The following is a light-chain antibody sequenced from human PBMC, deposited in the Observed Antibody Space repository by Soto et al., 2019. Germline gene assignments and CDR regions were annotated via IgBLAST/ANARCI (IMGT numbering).Light chain of an antibody. V-gene: IGKV3-11*01. Sequence: EIVLTQSPATLSLSPGERATLSCRASQSVSSYLAWYQQKPGQAPRLLIYDASNRATGIPARFSGSGSGPDLTLTSSGLEPEDFAVYYCQQRFTWPPWTFGQGTKVEI. CDR2: DAS. J-gene: IGKJ1*01. CDR1: QSVSSY. CDR3: QQRFTWPPWT.